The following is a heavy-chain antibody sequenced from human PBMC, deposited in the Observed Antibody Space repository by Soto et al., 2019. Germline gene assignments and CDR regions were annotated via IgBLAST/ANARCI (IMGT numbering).Heavy chain of an antibody. J-gene: IGHJ6*02. Sequence: GGSLRLSCAASGFTFSSYGMHWVRQAPGKGLEWVAVISYDGSNKYYADSVKGRFTISRDNSKNTLYLQMNSLRAEDTAVYYCAKEDGRFNYYGSGSYYFTRPYYYGMDVWGQGTTVTVSS. CDR1: GFTFSSYG. CDR3: AKEDGRFNYYGSGSYYFTRPYYYGMDV. CDR2: ISYDGSNK. V-gene: IGHV3-30*18. D-gene: IGHD3-10*01.